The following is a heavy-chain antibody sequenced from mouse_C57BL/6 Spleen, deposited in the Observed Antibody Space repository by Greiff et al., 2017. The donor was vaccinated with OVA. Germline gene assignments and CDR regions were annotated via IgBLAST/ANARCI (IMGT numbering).Heavy chain of an antibody. V-gene: IGHV1-55*01. CDR3: ARHGSSYGYFDY. CDR2: IYPGSGST. CDR1: GYTFTSYW. D-gene: IGHD1-1*01. Sequence: VQLQQPGAELVKPGASVKMSCKASGYTFTSYWITWVKQRPGQGLEWIGDIYPGSGSTNYNEKFKSKATLTVDTSSSTAYMQLSSLTSEDSAVYYCARHGSSYGYFDYWGQGTTLTVSS. J-gene: IGHJ2*01.